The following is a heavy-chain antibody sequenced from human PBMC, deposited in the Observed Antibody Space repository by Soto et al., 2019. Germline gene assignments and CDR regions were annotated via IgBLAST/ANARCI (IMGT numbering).Heavy chain of an antibody. V-gene: IGHV4-34*01. J-gene: IGHJ4*02. CDR2: INHSGST. CDR1: GGSFSGYY. Sequence: SETLSLTCAVYGGSFSGYYWSWIRQPPGKGLEWIGEINHSGSTNYNPSLKSRVTISVDTSKNQFSLKLSSVTAADTAVYYCARGYRRSWYWGQGTLVTVSS. D-gene: IGHD6-13*01. CDR3: ARGYRRSWY.